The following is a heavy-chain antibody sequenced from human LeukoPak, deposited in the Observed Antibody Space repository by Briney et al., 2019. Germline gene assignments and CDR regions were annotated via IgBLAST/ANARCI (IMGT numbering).Heavy chain of an antibody. V-gene: IGHV3-73*01. Sequence: GGSLTLSCAAAGFTFSGSAMDWVRQASGKGREWVGRIRSKANSYATAYAASVKGRFTISRDDSKNTAYLQMNSLKTEDTAVYYCTRQGGNDVDYWGQGTLVTVSS. CDR3: TRQGGNDVDY. D-gene: IGHD1-1*01. CDR1: GFTFSGSA. CDR2: IRSKANSYAT. J-gene: IGHJ4*02.